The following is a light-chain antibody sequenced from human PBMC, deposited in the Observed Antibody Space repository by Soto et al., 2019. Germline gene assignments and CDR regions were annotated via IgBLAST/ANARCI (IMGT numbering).Light chain of an antibody. CDR3: KQYGCSPFT. Sequence: EIVLTQSPVTLSLSPGERATLSCRASQKISHNFLAWFQQKPGLAPRLLISGASTRASDIPDRFSGSGSGTDFALTISRLEPEDFAVYFCKQYGCSPFTFGQGTKLQIK. CDR2: GAS. V-gene: IGKV3-20*01. CDR1: QKISHNF. J-gene: IGKJ2*01.